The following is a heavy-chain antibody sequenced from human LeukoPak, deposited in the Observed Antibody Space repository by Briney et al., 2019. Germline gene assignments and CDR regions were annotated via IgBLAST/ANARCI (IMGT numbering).Heavy chain of an antibody. CDR2: ISGSGGST. J-gene: IGHJ4*02. D-gene: IGHD2-15*01. CDR3: AKEVVVAAHYFDY. V-gene: IGHV3-23*01. Sequence: GGSLRLSCAASGFTVSSNYMSWVRQAPGKGLEWVSAISGSGGSTYYADSVKGRFTISRDNSKNTLYLQMNSLRAEDTAVYYCAKEVVVAAHYFDYWGQGTLVTVSS. CDR1: GFTVSSNY.